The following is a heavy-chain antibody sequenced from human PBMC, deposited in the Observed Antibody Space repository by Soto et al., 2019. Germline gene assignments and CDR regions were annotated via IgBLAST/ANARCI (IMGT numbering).Heavy chain of an antibody. Sequence: ASVKASCKASGDIFTGYHMHWVRQAPGEGLEWMGWINPNSGGAKYAQKFQCRVTMTRDTSISTAYIELSSLRSHDTAVYYCAREGLPIYYYGMDVWGQGTTVTVSS. V-gene: IGHV1-2*02. CDR1: GDIFTGYH. CDR2: INPNSGGA. CDR3: AREGLPIYYYGMDV. D-gene: IGHD4-17*01. J-gene: IGHJ6*02.